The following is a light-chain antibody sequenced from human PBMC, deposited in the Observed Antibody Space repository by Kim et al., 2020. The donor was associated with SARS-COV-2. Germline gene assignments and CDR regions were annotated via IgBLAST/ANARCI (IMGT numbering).Light chain of an antibody. J-gene: IGKJ2*01. V-gene: IGKV1-5*01. CDR2: DAS. Sequence: DIQMTQSPSTLSAFVGDRVTITCRASQSISSWLAWYQQKPGKAPQLLIYDASSLQSGVPSRFSGSGSGTEFTLTISSLQPDDFATYYCQQYNSYSYTFGQGTKLEI. CDR3: QQYNSYSYT. CDR1: QSISSW.